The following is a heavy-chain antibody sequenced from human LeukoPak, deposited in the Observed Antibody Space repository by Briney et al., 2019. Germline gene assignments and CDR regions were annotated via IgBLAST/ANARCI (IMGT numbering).Heavy chain of an antibody. V-gene: IGHV3-30*02. CDR3: AKGNYYGSGSYNYFDY. Sequence: PGGSLRLSCAASGFIFSSYGMHWVRQAPGKGLEWVAFIRYDGSKKYYADSVKGRFTISRDNSKNTLYLQMNSLRAEDTAVYYCAKGNYYGSGSYNYFDYWGQGTLVTVSS. CDR1: GFIFSSYG. J-gene: IGHJ4*02. CDR2: IRYDGSKK. D-gene: IGHD3-10*01.